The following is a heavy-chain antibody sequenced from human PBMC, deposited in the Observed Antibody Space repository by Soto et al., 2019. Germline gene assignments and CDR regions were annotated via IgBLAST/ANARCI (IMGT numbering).Heavy chain of an antibody. J-gene: IGHJ6*02. V-gene: IGHV1-69*13. Sequence: GASVEVRTKSPGGSINSYAISCVQQAKGQGLEWMGGIIPIFGTANYAQKFQGRGTITADESTSTAYMELSSLRSEDTAVYYCAREDVVASGEYYYYYYGMDICGQGTTVTVSS. D-gene: IGHD5-12*01. CDR3: AREDVVASGEYYYYYYGMDI. CDR1: GGSINSYA. CDR2: IIPIFGTA.